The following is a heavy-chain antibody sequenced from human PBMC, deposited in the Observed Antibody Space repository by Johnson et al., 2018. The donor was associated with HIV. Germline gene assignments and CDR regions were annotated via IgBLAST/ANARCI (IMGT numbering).Heavy chain of an antibody. J-gene: IGHJ3*02. D-gene: IGHD6-19*01. CDR1: GFTFSSYA. V-gene: IGHV3-23*04. CDR2: ISGSGGST. Sequence: EVQLVESGGGLVQPGGSLRLSCAASGFTFSSYAMSWVRQAPGKGLEWVSGISGSGGSTYYADSVKGRFTISRDNSKNTLYLQMNSLRAEDTAVYYCARGRSVRSVAGDDDFDIWGQGTMVTVSS. CDR3: ARGRSVRSVAGDDDFDI.